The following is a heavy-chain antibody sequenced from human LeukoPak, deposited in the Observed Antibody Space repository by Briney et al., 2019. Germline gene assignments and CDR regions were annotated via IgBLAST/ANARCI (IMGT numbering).Heavy chain of an antibody. Sequence: GGCLRLSCAASGFTFSSYGMHWVRQAPGKGLEWVAFIRCDGSNKHYADSVKGRFTISRDNSKNTVYLQMNNLRADDTAVYYCSRDPGVVAFHYLEYWGQGTLVTVSA. CDR2: IRCDGSNK. CDR3: SRDPGVVAFHYLEY. CDR1: GFTFSSYG. J-gene: IGHJ4*02. V-gene: IGHV3-30*02. D-gene: IGHD3-3*01.